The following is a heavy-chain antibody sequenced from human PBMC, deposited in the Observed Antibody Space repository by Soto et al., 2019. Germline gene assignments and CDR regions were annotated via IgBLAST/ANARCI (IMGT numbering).Heavy chain of an antibody. J-gene: IGHJ4*02. V-gene: IGHV1-2*02. Sequence: ASVKVSCKASGYTFTAYYIHWVRQAPGQGPEWMGWISPSTAYTNYAQKFQGRVTMTRDPSISTAYMELSRLRSDDTAVYYCALTRVGATYPNWGQGTLVIVSS. CDR3: ALTRVGATYPN. CDR1: GYTFTAYY. D-gene: IGHD1-26*01. CDR2: ISPSTAYT.